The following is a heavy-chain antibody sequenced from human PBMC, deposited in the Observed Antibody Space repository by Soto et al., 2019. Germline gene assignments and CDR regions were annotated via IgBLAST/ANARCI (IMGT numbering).Heavy chain of an antibody. CDR2: IYSGGST. J-gene: IGHJ4*02. CDR1: GFTVSSNY. D-gene: IGHD3-3*01. V-gene: IGHV3-66*04. Sequence: EVQLVESGGGLVQPGGSLRRSCAASGFTVSSNYMSWVRQAPGKVLEWVSVIYSGGSTYYADSVKGRFTISRDNSKNTLYLQMNSLRAEDTAVYYCARQSRLAIFGVVTSFDYWGQGTLVTVSS. CDR3: ARQSRLAIFGVVTSFDY.